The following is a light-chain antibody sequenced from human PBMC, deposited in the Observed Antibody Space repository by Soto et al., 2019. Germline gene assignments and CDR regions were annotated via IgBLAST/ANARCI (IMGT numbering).Light chain of an antibody. CDR1: SSDVGGYGY. CDR2: EVS. J-gene: IGLJ1*01. V-gene: IGLV2-14*01. Sequence: QSVLTQPASVSGSPGQSITVSCTGTSSDVGGYGYVSWYQQHPGKAPKLMIYEVSNRPSGVSNRFSGSKSGNTASLTLSGLHAEDEADYYCSSYTSSSTYIFGTGTKVTVL. CDR3: SSYTSSSTYI.